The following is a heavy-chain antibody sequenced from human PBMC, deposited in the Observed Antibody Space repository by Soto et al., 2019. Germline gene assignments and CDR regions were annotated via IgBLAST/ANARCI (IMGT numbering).Heavy chain of an antibody. Sequence: QVQLVQSGAEVKKPGSSVKVSCKASGGTFSSYTISWVRQAPGQGLEWMGRIIPILGIANYAQKFQGRVGITGDKSTSTAYMELSSRRSEDTAVYYCARVGGGFAHGDLGDYYGMDVWGQGTTVTVSS. V-gene: IGHV1-69*02. D-gene: IGHD2-21*02. CDR2: IIPILGIA. J-gene: IGHJ6*02. CDR3: ARVGGGFAHGDLGDYYGMDV. CDR1: GGTFSSYT.